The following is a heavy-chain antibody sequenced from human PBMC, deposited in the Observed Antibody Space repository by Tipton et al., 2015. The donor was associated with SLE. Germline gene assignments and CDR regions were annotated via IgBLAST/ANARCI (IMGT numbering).Heavy chain of an antibody. J-gene: IGHJ3*02. V-gene: IGHV4-59*08. CDR3: ARRSWWGQGAFDI. D-gene: IGHD2-8*02. CDR2: VDYIGST. CDR1: GGSISTYY. Sequence: TLSLTCTVSGGSISTYYWNWIRQSPGKGLEWIGYVDYIGSTNYNPSLKSRLTILVHRYKNQFSLKLSSVTAADTAVYYCARRSWWGQGAFDIWGQGTMVTVSS.